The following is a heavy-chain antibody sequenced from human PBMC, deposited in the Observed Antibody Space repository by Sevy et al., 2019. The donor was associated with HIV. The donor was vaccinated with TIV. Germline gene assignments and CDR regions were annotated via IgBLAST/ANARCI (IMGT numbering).Heavy chain of an antibody. CDR2: LKGDGSDK. D-gene: IGHD3-16*01. Sequence: GGSLRLSCAASGFRFSANWMNWVRQAPEKGLEWVANLKGDGSDKHYVDSVEGRFTISRDNAKNVLYLQMNSLRVEDTAVYYCAHETFGRFESWGQGTLVTVSS. CDR3: AHETFGRFES. J-gene: IGHJ4*02. CDR1: GFRFSANW. V-gene: IGHV3-7*01.